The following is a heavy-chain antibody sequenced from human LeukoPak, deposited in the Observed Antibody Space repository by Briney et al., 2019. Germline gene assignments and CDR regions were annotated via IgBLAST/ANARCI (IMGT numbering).Heavy chain of an antibody. Sequence: PSETLSLTCTVSGGSISSSSYYWGWIRQPPGKGLEWIGYIYYSGSTRYNPSLKSRVTISVDTSKNQFSLKLSSVTAADTAVYYCARWAIYGLYYFDYWGQGTLVTVSS. CDR2: IYYSGST. CDR3: ARWAIYGLYYFDY. J-gene: IGHJ4*02. V-gene: IGHV4-61*05. CDR1: GGSISSSSYY. D-gene: IGHD3-10*01.